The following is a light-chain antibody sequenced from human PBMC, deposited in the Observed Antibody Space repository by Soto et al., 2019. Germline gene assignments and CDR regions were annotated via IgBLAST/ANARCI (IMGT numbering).Light chain of an antibody. Sequence: QSVLTQPASVSGSPGQSITISCTGTSSDVGGYNYVSWYQHHPGKAPKLIIYDVSNRPSGVSIRFSGSKSDNTASLTISGHHREDEAEYDCSSYTTSNTRQIVFGTGPKLTVL. CDR2: DVS. CDR3: SSYTTSNTRQIV. CDR1: SSDVGGYNY. J-gene: IGLJ1*01. V-gene: IGLV2-14*03.